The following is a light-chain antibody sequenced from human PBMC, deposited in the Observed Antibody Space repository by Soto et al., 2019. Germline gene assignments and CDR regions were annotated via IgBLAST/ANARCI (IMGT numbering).Light chain of an antibody. CDR2: EVS. J-gene: IGLJ2*01. Sequence: QSVLTQPASVSGSPGQSITISCTGTNIGSYNYVSWYQQHPGKAPKLMIYEVSHRPSGVSNRFSGSKSGNTASLTISALQTEDEADYYCQSYHSGNVVFGGGTKLTVL. V-gene: IGLV2-14*01. CDR3: QSYHSGNVV. CDR1: NIGSYNY.